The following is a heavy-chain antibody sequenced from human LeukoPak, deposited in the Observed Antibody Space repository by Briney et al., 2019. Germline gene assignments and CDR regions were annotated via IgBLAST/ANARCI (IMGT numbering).Heavy chain of an antibody. CDR1: GGSISSYY. CDR2: IYYSGST. CDR3: ARAVDSTGIAAAEYFDY. D-gene: IGHD6-13*01. V-gene: IGHV4-59*08. Sequence: PSETLSLTCTVSGGSISSYYWSWIRQPPGKGLEWIGYIYYSGSTNYNPSLKSRVTISVDTSKNQFSLKLSSVTAADTAVYYCARAVDSTGIAAAEYFDYWGQGTLVTVSS. J-gene: IGHJ4*02.